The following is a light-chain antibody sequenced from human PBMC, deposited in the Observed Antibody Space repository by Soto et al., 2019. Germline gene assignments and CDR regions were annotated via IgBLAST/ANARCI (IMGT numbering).Light chain of an antibody. CDR3: QLYGSSPSFT. J-gene: IGKJ3*01. CDR1: QSVSCSY. V-gene: IGKV3-20*01. Sequence: IVLTQSPGTLSLSPGERSTLSCRSSQSVSCSYLAWYQRKPGQAPRLLIYGASVRATGIPHRFSGSGSGTVFTLTISRLEPEDFAVYYCQLYGSSPSFTRGPGTQVDIK. CDR2: GAS.